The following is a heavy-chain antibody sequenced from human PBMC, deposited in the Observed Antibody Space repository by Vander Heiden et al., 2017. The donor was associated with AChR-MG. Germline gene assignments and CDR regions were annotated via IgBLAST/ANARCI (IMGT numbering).Heavy chain of an antibody. CDR1: GGSISSGDYY. J-gene: IGHJ3*02. CDR3: ATEGSRLYTRPTHAFDI. Sequence: QVQLQESGPGLVKPSQTLSLTCTVSGGSISSGDYYWSWIRQPPGKGLEWIGYIYYSGSTYYNPSLKSRVTISVDTSKNQFSLKLSSVTAADTAVYYCATEGSRLYTRPTHAFDIWGQGTMVTVSS. D-gene: IGHD2-2*01. V-gene: IGHV4-30-4*01. CDR2: IYYSGST.